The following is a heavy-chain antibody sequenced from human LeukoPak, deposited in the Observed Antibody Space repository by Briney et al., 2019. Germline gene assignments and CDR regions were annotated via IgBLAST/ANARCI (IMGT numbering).Heavy chain of an antibody. CDR1: GVSISSYY. D-gene: IGHD5-24*01. CDR3: ARRRDGYNFDY. V-gene: IGHV4-59*01. CDR2: IYYSGST. J-gene: IGHJ4*02. Sequence: SETLSLTCSVSGVSISSYYWNWIRQPPGKGLEWIGYIYYSGSTNYNPSLKRRVTISVDTSKNQFSLKLSSVTAADTAVYYCARRRDGYNFDYWGQGTLVTVSS.